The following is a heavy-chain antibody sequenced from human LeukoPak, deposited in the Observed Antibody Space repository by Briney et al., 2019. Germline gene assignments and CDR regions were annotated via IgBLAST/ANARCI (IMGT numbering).Heavy chain of an antibody. Sequence: GGSLRLSCAASGFTFSSYAMSWVRQAPGKGLEWVSAFSGGGGGGTTFYADSVKGRFTISRDNSKSTLFLQMNSLRAEDTALYYCARASDSTGYPQLPFDYWGQGTLVAVSS. V-gene: IGHV3-23*01. J-gene: IGHJ4*02. CDR3: ARASDSTGYPQLPFDY. CDR1: GFTFSSYA. D-gene: IGHD3-22*01. CDR2: FSGGGGGGTT.